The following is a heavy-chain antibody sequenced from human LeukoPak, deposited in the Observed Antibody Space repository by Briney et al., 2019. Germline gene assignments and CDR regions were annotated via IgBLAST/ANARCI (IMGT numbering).Heavy chain of an antibody. CDR1: GFTFSTYA. D-gene: IGHD2-15*01. CDR3: LGYCSGGRCYSGGH. CDR2: VSTSGGST. J-gene: IGHJ4*02. V-gene: IGHV3-23*01. Sequence: GGSLRLSCAASGFTFSTYAMSWVRQAPGKGLEWVSAVSTSGGSTYYADSVKGRFTISRDNSKNTQYLQMNSLRAEDTAIYYCLGYCSGGRCYSGGHWGQGTLVTVSS.